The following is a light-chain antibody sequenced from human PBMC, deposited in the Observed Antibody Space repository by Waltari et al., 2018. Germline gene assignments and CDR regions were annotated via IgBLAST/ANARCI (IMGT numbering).Light chain of an antibody. CDR1: QSVRRF. CDR3: QKYGTLPAT. J-gene: IGKJ1*01. V-gene: IGKV3-20*01. CDR2: EAT. Sequence: EIVLTQSPGTLSLSPGERATLSCQANQSVRRFLAWYKQKLGQAPRLLIYEATSRATGIPDRFSGSGFGTDFSLIISRLEPEDFAVYYCQKYGTLPATFGQGTKVEIK.